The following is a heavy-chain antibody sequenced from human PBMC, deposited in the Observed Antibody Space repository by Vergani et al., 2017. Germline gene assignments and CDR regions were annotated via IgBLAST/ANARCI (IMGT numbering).Heavy chain of an antibody. CDR3: ATVGSSSGLLGY. J-gene: IGHJ4*02. V-gene: IGHV1-46*03. CDR1: GYTFTSYY. CDR2: INPSGGST. Sequence: QVQLVPSGAEVKKPGASVKVSCKASGYTFTSYYMNWVRQAPGQGLEWMGIINPSGGSTSYAQKFKGRVTMTRDMSTSTVYMELSRLRSADTAVYYCATVGSSSGLLGYWGQGTLVTVSS. D-gene: IGHD6-6*01.